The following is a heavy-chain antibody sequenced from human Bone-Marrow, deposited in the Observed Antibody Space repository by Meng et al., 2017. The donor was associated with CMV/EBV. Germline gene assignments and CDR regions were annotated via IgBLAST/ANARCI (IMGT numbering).Heavy chain of an antibody. CDR3: AKSLMVYAEFDY. CDR1: GFTFDDYA. Sequence: GESLKISCAAPGFTFDDYAMHWVRQAPGKGLEWVSLISWDGGSTYYADSVKGRFTISRDNSKNSLYLQMNSLRAEDTALYYCAKSLMVYAEFDYWGQGTLVTVSS. CDR2: ISWDGGST. V-gene: IGHV3-43D*03. D-gene: IGHD2-8*01. J-gene: IGHJ4*02.